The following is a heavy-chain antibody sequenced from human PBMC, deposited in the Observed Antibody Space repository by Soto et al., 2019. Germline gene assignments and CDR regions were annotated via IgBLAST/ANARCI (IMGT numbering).Heavy chain of an antibody. CDR3: ARLGHPGP. J-gene: IGHJ5*02. Sequence: QVQLVQSGAEVKKPGSSVKVSCTASGGSLRNSVISWVRQAPAQRLEWMGGVIPILGTANYAQKFQGRVTMTADEATSTAYIDLSRLSPDDTAVYYWARLGHPGPWGPGTLVIVSP. CDR2: VIPILGTA. CDR1: GGSLRNSV. V-gene: IGHV1-69*01.